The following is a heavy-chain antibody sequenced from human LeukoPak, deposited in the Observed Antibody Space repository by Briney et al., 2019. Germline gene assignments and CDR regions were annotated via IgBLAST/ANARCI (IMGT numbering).Heavy chain of an antibody. V-gene: IGHV4-39*07. CDR2: MYYTGIA. D-gene: IGHD6-19*01. CDR1: GGPVFSSSYY. Sequence: SETLSLTCTVSGGPVFSSSYYWGWIRQSPGKGLEWIGSMYYTGIAYYNPSLSSRVTISVDTSKNQFSLILTSVTAADTAVYYCARDSTYSSGWPGEFDPWGQGALVTVSS. CDR3: ARDSTYSSGWPGEFDP. J-gene: IGHJ5*02.